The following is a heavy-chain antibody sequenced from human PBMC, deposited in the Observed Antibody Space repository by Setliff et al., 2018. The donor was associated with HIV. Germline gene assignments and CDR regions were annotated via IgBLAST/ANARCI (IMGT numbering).Heavy chain of an antibody. J-gene: IGHJ4*02. V-gene: IGHV4-61*02. Sequence: PSETLSLTCTVSGGSISSGTYYWSWIRQPAGKGLEWIGRIHTSGSTNYNPSLKSRVTMSVDTSKNQFSLNLTSVTAADTAVYYCARGRFVGFDYWGQGTLVTVSS. CDR3: ARGRFVGFDY. CDR1: GGSISSGTYY. D-gene: IGHD3-16*02. CDR2: IHTSGST.